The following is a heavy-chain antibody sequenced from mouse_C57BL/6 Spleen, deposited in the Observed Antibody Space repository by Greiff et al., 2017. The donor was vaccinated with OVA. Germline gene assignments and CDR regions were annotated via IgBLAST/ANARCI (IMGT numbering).Heavy chain of an antibody. V-gene: IGHV7-1*01. J-gene: IGHJ1*03. CDR1: GFTFSDFY. Sequence: EVKLMESGGGLVQSGRSLRLSCATSGFTFSDFYMEWVRQAPGKGLEWIAASRNKANDYTTEYSASVKGRFIVSRDTSQSILYLQMNALRAEDTAIYYCARDDYYRGYFDVWGTGTTVTVSS. CDR3: ARDDYYRGYFDV. D-gene: IGHD1-1*01. CDR2: SRNKANDYTT.